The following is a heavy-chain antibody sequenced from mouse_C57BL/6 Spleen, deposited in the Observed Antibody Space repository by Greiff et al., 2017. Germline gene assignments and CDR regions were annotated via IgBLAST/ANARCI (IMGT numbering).Heavy chain of an antibody. CDR3: ARAPYYYGSSHYAMDY. Sequence: VQLKESGPGLVKPSQSLSLTCSVTGYSITSGYYWNWIRQFPGNKLEWMGYISYDGSNNYNPSLKNRISITRDTSKNQFFLKLNSVTTEDTATYYCARAPYYYGSSHYAMDYWGQGTSVTVSS. V-gene: IGHV3-6*01. CDR2: ISYDGSN. CDR1: GYSITSGYY. J-gene: IGHJ4*01. D-gene: IGHD1-1*01.